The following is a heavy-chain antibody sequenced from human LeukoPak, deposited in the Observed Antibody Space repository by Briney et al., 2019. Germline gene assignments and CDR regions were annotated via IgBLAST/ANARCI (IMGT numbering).Heavy chain of an antibody. CDR1: GGSISSSNGH. J-gene: IGHJ3*02. V-gene: IGHV4-39*07. CDR3: ASLNWGTYAFDI. D-gene: IGHD7-27*01. CDR2: IYYSGST. Sequence: PSETLSLTCTVSGGSISSSNGHWGWIRQPPGKGLEWIGNIYYSGSTYYNPSLRNRVTIFIDTSKNQFSLKLSSVTAADTAVYYCASLNWGTYAFDIWGQGTMVTVSS.